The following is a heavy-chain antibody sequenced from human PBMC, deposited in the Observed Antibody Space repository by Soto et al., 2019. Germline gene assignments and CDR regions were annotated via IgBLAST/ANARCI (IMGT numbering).Heavy chain of an antibody. CDR3: ARTFITAPRTLCFDP. CDR1: GGSVSSGTYY. V-gene: IGHV4-61*01. D-gene: IGHD6-13*01. J-gene: IGHJ5*02. Sequence: SETLSLTCTVSGGSVSSGTYYWAWIRQPPGEGLNWIGYISNSGSTNYNPSLKSRVTISVDTSKNQFSLKLRSVTAADTAVYYCARTFITAPRTLCFDPRGQGTLVTVSS. CDR2: ISNSGST.